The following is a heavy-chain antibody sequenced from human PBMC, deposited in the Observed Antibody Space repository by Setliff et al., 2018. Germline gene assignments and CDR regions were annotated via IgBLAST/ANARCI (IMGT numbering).Heavy chain of an antibody. CDR3: ARDAHDYDSSENPIVDY. J-gene: IGHJ4*02. CDR2: INTGGGSA. CDR1: GYAFINYY. Sequence: GASVKVSCKASGYAFINYYMYWVRQAPGQGPEWMGTINTGGGSASIVDQFQGRVTMTRDTSTSTASMELGSLRSDDTAMYYCARDAHDYDSSENPIVDYWGQGTLVTVSS. D-gene: IGHD3-22*01. V-gene: IGHV1-46*03.